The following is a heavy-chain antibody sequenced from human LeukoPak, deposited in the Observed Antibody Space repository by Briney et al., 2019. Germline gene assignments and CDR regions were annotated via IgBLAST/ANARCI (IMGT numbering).Heavy chain of an antibody. CDR3: GQGWWGGYDA. V-gene: IGHV3-43*02. CDR2: IFGDGETT. J-gene: IGHJ5*02. Sequence: GSLRLSCAASGFTFVTYAMHWVRQAPGKGLEYVSLIFGDGETTHYADSVKGRFTISRDNSKNCLYLQMNNLKADDTAFYYGGQGWWGGYDAWGRGTLVTVSS. CDR1: GFTFVTYA. D-gene: IGHD2-15*01.